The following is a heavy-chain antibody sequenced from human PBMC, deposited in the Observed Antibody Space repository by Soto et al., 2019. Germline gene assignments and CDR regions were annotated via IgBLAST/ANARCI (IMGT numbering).Heavy chain of an antibody. D-gene: IGHD6-6*01. CDR1: GGSFSGYY. CDR2: INHSGST. J-gene: IGHJ4*02. CDR3: AKSRAAARPFDY. V-gene: IGHV4-34*01. Sequence: PSETLSLTCAVYGGSFSGYYWSWIRQPPGKGLEWIGEINHSGSTNYNPSLKSRVTISVDKSKNQFSLKVGYVIASDATVYSCAKSRAAARPFDYWGQGTLVTVSS.